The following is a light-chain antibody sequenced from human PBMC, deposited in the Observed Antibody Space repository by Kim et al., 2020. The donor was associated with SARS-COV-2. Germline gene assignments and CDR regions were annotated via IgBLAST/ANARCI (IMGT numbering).Light chain of an antibody. CDR1: QDINSR. CDR2: GAS. CDR3: QQANNFPWT. Sequence: GDRVTITCRASQDINSRLAWYQQRPGMVPKLLIDGASNLQSGVPSRFSGSGSGTDFTLTIWNLQPEDFVTYYCQQANNFPWTFGQGTKVDIK. V-gene: IGKV1-12*01. J-gene: IGKJ1*01.